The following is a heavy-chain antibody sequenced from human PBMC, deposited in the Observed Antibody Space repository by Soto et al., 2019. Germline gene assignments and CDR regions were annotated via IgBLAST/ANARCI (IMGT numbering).Heavy chain of an antibody. CDR3: MASDYGDYGAFDF. J-gene: IGHJ3*01. D-gene: IGHD4-17*01. CDR1: GGSISSGGYY. V-gene: IGHV4-31*03. CDR2: IYYSGST. Sequence: QVQLQESGPGLVKPSQTLSLTCTVSGGSISSGGYYWSWIRQHPGKGLEWIGYIYYSGSTYYNPSLKSRVTISVDTSKNPFSLQLGSVTAADTAVYYWMASDYGDYGAFDFWGQGTMVTVSS.